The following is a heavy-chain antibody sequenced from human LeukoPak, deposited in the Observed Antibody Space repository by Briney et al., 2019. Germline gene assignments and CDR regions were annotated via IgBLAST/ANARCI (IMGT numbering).Heavy chain of an antibody. V-gene: IGHV3-23*01. D-gene: IGHD3-22*01. CDR2: ISGSGGTT. CDR1: GFTFSSYA. J-gene: IGHJ4*02. CDR3: AKDGHYYYDSSGYYFFDC. Sequence: GGSLRLSCAASGFTFSSYAMSWVRQAPGKGLEWVSAISGSGGTTYYADSVKGRFTISRDNSKNTLHLQMNSLRAEDTAIYYCAKDGHYYYDSSGYYFFDCWGQGTLVTVSS.